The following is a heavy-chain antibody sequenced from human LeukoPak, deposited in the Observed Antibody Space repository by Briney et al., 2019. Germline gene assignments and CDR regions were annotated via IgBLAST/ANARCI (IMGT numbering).Heavy chain of an antibody. CDR3: TRLPSY. CDR2: ISGTAGST. J-gene: IGHJ4*02. Sequence: GGSLRLSCAASGFTFTSYAMNWVRQAPGKGLEWVSSISGTAGSTDYADSVKGRFTISRDNSKNMLYLEMNSLRAEDTAMYYYTRLPSYWGQGTLVTVSS. CDR1: GFTFTSYA. D-gene: IGHD4-11*01. V-gene: IGHV3-23*01.